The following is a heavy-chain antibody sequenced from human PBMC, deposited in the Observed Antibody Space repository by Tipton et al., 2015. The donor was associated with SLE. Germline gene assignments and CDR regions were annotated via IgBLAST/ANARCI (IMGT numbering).Heavy chain of an antibody. CDR1: GGSISRNNW. J-gene: IGHJ5*02. CDR2: IYHSGST. CDR3: ARGHYYYGSGSYLNWFDP. V-gene: IGHV4-4*02. D-gene: IGHD3-10*01. Sequence: GLVKPSETLSLTCAVFGGSISRNNWWSWVRQPPGKGLEWIGEIYHSGSTYYNPSLKSRVTISVDTSKNQFSLKLSSVTAADTAVYYCARGHYYYGSGSYLNWFDPWGQGTLVTVSS.